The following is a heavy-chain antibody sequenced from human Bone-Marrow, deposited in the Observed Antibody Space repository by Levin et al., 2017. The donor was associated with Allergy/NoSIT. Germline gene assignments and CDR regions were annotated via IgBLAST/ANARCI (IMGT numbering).Heavy chain of an antibody. CDR3: ASQRRYFDY. Sequence: GESLKISCAASGFTFSDYYMSWIRQAPGKGLEWVSYISSSGSTIYYADSVKGRFTISRDNAKNSLYLQMNSLRAEDTAVYYCASQRRYFDYWGQGTLVTVSS. CDR1: GFTFSDYY. V-gene: IGHV3-11*01. J-gene: IGHJ4*02. CDR2: ISSSGSTI.